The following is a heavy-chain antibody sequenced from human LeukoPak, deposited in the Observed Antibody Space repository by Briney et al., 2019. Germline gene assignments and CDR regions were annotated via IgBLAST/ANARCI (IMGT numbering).Heavy chain of an antibody. J-gene: IGHJ3*02. V-gene: IGHV3-74*01. CDR1: GFTFSSYW. CDR2: INSDGSYT. CDR3: ATEVRESGASSRNAFDI. D-gene: IGHD2-15*01. Sequence: GGSLRLSCAASGFTFSSYWMHWVRQASGKGLVWVSLINSDGSYTDFADSVKGRFTISRDNAQSTLYLQMNSLGAEDTAVYYCATEVRESGASSRNAFDIWGQGTVVSVSS.